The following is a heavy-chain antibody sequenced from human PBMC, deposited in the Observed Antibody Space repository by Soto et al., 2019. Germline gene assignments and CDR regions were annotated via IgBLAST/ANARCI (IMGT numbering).Heavy chain of an antibody. J-gene: IGHJ4*02. CDR3: ASGDRYFDGYVDY. V-gene: IGHV4-59*08. CDR1: GGSISSYY. Sequence: QVQLQESGPGLVKPSETLSLTCTVSGGSISSYYWSWIRQPPGKGLEWIGYIYYSGSTNYNPSLKSRVTTSVDTSKNQSSLKLSSVTAADTAVYYCASGDRYFDGYVDYWGQGTLVTVSS. D-gene: IGHD3-9*01. CDR2: IYYSGST.